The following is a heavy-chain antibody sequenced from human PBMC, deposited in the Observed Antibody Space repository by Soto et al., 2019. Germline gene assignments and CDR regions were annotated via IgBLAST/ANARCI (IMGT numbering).Heavy chain of an antibody. CDR2: ISYDGSNK. D-gene: IGHD3-22*01. CDR3: AKDRGYYYDSSGYYSNYFDY. J-gene: IGHJ4*02. CDR1: GFTFSSYG. Sequence: QVQLVESGGGVVQPGRSLRLSCAASGFTFSSYGMHWVRQAPGKGLEWVAVISYDGSNKYYAESVKGRFTISRDNSKNTLYLQMNSLRAEDTAVYYCAKDRGYYYDSSGYYSNYFDYWGQGTLVTVSS. V-gene: IGHV3-30*18.